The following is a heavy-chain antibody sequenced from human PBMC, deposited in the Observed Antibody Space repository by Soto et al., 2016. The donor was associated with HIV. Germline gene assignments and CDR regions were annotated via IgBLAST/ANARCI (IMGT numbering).Heavy chain of an antibody. CDR2: IGTAGDT. CDR1: GFTFSSYD. CDR3: ARGDSSRYYGMDV. J-gene: IGHJ6*02. V-gene: IGHV3-13*04. Sequence: EVQLVESGGGLVQPGGSLRLSCAASGFTFSSYDMHWVRQATGKGLEWVSAIGTAGDTYYPGSVKGRFTISRENAKNSLYLQMNSLRAGDTAVYYCARGDSSRYYGMDVVGPRDQRSPVSS. D-gene: IGHD3-22*01.